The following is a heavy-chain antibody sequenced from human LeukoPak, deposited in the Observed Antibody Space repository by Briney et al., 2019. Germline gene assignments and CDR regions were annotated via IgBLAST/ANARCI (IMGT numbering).Heavy chain of an antibody. CDR3: ARGADGSGSYYNPSPLDY. V-gene: IGHV3-7*01. J-gene: IGHJ4*02. Sequence: PGGSLRLSCAASGFTFSSYWMSWVRQAPGKGLEWVANIKQDGSEKYYVDSVKGRFTISRDNAKNSLYLQMNSLRAEDTAVYYCARGADGSGSYYNPSPLDYWGQGTLVTVSS. CDR1: GFTFSSYW. CDR2: IKQDGSEK. D-gene: IGHD3-10*01.